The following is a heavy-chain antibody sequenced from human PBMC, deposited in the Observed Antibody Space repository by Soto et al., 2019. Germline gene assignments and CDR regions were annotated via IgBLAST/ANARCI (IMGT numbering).Heavy chain of an antibody. Sequence: SETLSLTCAVYGGSFSGYYWSWIRQPPGKGLEWIGEINHSGSTNYHPTLKSRVTISVHTSKNQFSLKLSSVTAADTAVYYCARGSSGVPGWVPTMHGFYYYGMDVWGQGTTVTV. D-gene: IGHD5-12*01. CDR1: GGSFSGYY. V-gene: IGHV4-34*01. CDR3: ARGSSGVPGWVPTMHGFYYYGMDV. J-gene: IGHJ6*02. CDR2: INHSGST.